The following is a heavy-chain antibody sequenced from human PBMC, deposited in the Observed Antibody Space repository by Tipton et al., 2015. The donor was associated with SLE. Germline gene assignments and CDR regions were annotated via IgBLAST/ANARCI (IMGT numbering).Heavy chain of an antibody. J-gene: IGHJ4*02. V-gene: IGHV3-49*04. D-gene: IGHD2-8*01. Sequence: SLRLSCTGSGFTFGDYALSWVRQAPGKGLEWVGFIRSKAYGGTTEYAESVKGRFTISRDDSKSIAYLQMNSLKTEDTAVYYCTRAPYYWGDYWGQGTLVTVSS. CDR3: TRAPYYWGDY. CDR1: GFTFGDYA. CDR2: IRSKAYGGTT.